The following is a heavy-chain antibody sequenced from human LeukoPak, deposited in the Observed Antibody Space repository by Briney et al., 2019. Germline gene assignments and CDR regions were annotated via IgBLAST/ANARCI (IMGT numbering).Heavy chain of an antibody. D-gene: IGHD6-25*01. CDR3: AKGAADLDS. J-gene: IGHJ4*02. CDR2: IRYGGGNK. Sequence: PGGSVRLSCAASGFTFSSYGMNWVRPAPGKGLEWVAFIRYGGGNKYYADSVKGRFTISRDSSKNTLYLQMSSLRAEDTAVYYCAKGAADLDSWGQGTLVTVSS. CDR1: GFTFSSYG. V-gene: IGHV3-30*02.